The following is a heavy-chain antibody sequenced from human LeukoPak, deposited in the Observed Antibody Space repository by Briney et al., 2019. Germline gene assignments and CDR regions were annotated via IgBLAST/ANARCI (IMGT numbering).Heavy chain of an antibody. V-gene: IGHV4-4*07. J-gene: IGHJ3*02. CDR3: VSGPSYYDTKPGAFDI. D-gene: IGHD3-16*01. Sequence: PSETLSLTCTVSGGSISSYYRSWIRQPAGTALEWIGRIYTSGTITYNPSLKSRVTMSVDTSKNQFSLKLSSVTAADSAVYFCVSGPSYYDTKPGAFDIWGQGTMVTVSS. CDR2: IYTSGTI. CDR1: GGSISSYY.